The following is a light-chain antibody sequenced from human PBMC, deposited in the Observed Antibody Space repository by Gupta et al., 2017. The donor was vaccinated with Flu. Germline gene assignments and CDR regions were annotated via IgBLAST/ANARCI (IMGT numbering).Light chain of an antibody. CDR1: QSISNW. CDR3: QQEKHCPFT. V-gene: IGKV1-5*03. J-gene: IGKJ2*01. CDR2: KAS. Sequence: DLQLTHSPSTLSASVGDRVTITCRASQSISNWLAWYQQTRGKAPNHLIYKASRLESGVPSKFSGSGYGTEFTLTISRLEPDDVATYYCQQEKHCPFTFGQGTKVDIK.